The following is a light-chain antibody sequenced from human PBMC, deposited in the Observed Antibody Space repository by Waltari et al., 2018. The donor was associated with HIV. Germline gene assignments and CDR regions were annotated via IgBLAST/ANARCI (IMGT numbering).Light chain of an antibody. J-gene: IGKJ4*01. V-gene: IGKV1-NL1*01. Sequence: DIQMTQFPSSLSASVGDRVSNTCRADQDIGNSVSLYQQRPGKVPKLLVYGCYIRHRGVVSMLTGSGSGTEYTLTICSLQPEDFATDYCHQYFSDPFTVGGGTKVEI. CDR2: GCY. CDR3: HQYFSDPFT. CDR1: QDIGNS.